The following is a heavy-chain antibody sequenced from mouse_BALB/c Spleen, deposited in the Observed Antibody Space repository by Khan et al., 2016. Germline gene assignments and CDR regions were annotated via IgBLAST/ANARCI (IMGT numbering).Heavy chain of an antibody. Sequence: VRLQQSGPELVKPGASVKMSCKASGYTFTSYVMHWVKQKPGQGLEWIGYINPYNDGTKYNEKFKVKATLTSDKSSSTAYMELSSLTSEDSAVYYCARRDYRYDGTVFAYWGQGTLVTVSA. J-gene: IGHJ3*01. V-gene: IGHV1S136*01. CDR1: GYTFTSYV. D-gene: IGHD2-14*01. CDR2: INPYNDGT. CDR3: ARRDYRYDGTVFAY.